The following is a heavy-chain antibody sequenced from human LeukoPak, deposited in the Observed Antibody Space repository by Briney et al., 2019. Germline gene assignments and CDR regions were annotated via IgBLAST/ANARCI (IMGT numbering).Heavy chain of an antibody. D-gene: IGHD3-3*01. Sequence: SETLSLTCSVSGDSISSGDYYWGWLRQPPGKGLEWIANIYYSGNTYYNPSLKSRVTISVDTSKNQFSLKLSSVTAADTAVYYCARNYDFWSGYYTVEGDAFDIWGQGTMVTVSS. J-gene: IGHJ3*02. CDR1: GDSISSGDYY. CDR3: ARNYDFWSGYYTVEGDAFDI. CDR2: IYYSGNT. V-gene: IGHV4-39*07.